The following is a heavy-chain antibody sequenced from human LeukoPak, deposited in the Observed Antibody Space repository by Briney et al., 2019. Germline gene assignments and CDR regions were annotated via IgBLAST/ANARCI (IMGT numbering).Heavy chain of an antibody. Sequence: PGGSLRLSCAASGFTFSSYSMNGVRQAPGKGLEGVSYISSSSSTIYYADSVKGRFTISRDNAKNSLYLQMNSLRAEDTAVYYCAREHCSSTSCPKLNWFDPWGQGTLVTVSS. CDR2: ISSSSSTI. D-gene: IGHD2-2*01. CDR1: GFTFSSYS. CDR3: AREHCSSTSCPKLNWFDP. J-gene: IGHJ5*02. V-gene: IGHV3-48*01.